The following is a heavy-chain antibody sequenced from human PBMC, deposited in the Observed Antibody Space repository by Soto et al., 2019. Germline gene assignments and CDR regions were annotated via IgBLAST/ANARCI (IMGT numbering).Heavy chain of an antibody. D-gene: IGHD3-10*01. CDR1: GASISTYY. J-gene: IGHJ5*02. CDR2: IHDSGST. V-gene: IGHV4-59*01. Sequence: PSETLSLTCTVSGASISTYYWSWVRQPPGKGLEWIGYIHDSGSTYYNPSLKRRVTMSLDTSRNQFFLQLNSVTAADTAVYYCARESAGSGKNNWFDPWGQGMLVT. CDR3: ARESAGSGKNNWFDP.